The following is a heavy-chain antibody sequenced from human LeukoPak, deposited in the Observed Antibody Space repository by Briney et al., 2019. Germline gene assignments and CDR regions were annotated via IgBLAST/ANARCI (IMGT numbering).Heavy chain of an antibody. CDR2: INHSGST. CDR3: AKSKPLSLVGARWFDP. J-gene: IGHJ5*02. CDR1: GGSFSGYY. Sequence: SETLSLTCAVYGGSFSGYYWSWTRQPPGKGLEWIGEINHSGSTNYNPSLKSRVTISVDTSKNQFSLKLSSVTAADTAVYYCAKSKPLSLVGARWFDPWGQGTLVTVSS. D-gene: IGHD1-26*01. V-gene: IGHV4-34*01.